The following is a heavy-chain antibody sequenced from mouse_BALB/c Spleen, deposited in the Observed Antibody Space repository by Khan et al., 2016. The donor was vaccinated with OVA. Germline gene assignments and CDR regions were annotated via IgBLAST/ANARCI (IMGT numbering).Heavy chain of an antibody. V-gene: IGHV5-4*02. Sequence: EVELVESGGGLVKPGGSLKLSCAASGFTFSDYYMYWTRQTPEKRLEWVATISDGSTYTYYPDSVKGRFTISRDNAKISLSLQMISLKSEDTAIYYCARGHYGDPFSYWGQGTLVTVSA. J-gene: IGHJ3*01. CDR1: GFTFSDYY. CDR2: ISDGSTYT. CDR3: ARGHYGDPFSY. D-gene: IGHD2-13*01.